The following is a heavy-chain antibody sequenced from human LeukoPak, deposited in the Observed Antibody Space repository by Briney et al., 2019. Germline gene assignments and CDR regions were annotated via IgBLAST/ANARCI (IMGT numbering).Heavy chain of an antibody. Sequence: GASVKVSCKASGYTFTSYDINWVRQATGQGLEWMGWMNPNSGNTGYAQKFQGRVTITRNTSISTAYMELSSLRSDDTAVYYCARQTITSGLLWFGEKYMDVWGKGTTVTISS. CDR3: ARQTITSGLLWFGEKYMDV. CDR2: MNPNSGNT. D-gene: IGHD3-10*01. CDR1: GYTFTSYD. J-gene: IGHJ6*03. V-gene: IGHV1-8*03.